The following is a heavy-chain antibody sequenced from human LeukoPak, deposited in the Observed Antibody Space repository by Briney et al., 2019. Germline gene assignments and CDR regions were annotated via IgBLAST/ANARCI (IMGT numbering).Heavy chain of an antibody. CDR2: INPSGGST. Sequence: GASVKVSCKASGYTFTSYYMHWVRQAPGQGLEWMGIINPSGGSTSYAQKFQGRVTMTRDTSTSTVYMELSSLRSEDTAVYYCARDRGYSGYDLESDAFDIWGQGTMVTVSS. CDR1: GYTFTSYY. D-gene: IGHD5-12*01. J-gene: IGHJ3*02. V-gene: IGHV1-46*01. CDR3: ARDRGYSGYDLESDAFDI.